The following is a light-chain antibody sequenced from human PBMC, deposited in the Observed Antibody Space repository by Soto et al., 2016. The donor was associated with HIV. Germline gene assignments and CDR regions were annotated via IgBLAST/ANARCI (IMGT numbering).Light chain of an antibody. CDR2: DKN. Sequence: SSELTQDPAVSVALGQTVRITCQGDSLRSYYASWYQQKPGQAPVLVIYDKNNRPSGIPDRFSGSSSGNTASLTITGAQAEDEADYYCNSRDSSANLQWVFGGGTKVAV. V-gene: IGLV3-19*01. CDR1: SLRSYY. CDR3: NSRDSSANLQWV. J-gene: IGLJ3*02.